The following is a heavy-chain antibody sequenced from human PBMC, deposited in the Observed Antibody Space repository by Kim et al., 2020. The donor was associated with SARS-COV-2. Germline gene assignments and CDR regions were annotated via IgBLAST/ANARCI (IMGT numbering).Heavy chain of an antibody. D-gene: IGHD1-26*01. CDR2: INPNSGGT. V-gene: IGHV1-2*06. CDR1: GYTFTGYY. CDR3: ARERSGSYYEGGEYYFDY. J-gene: IGHJ4*02. Sequence: ASVKVSCKASGYTFTGYYMHWVRQAPGQGLEWMGRINPNSGGTNYAQKFQGRVTMTRNTSISTAYMELSRLRSDDTAVYYCARERSGSYYEGGEYYFDYWGQGTLVTVSS.